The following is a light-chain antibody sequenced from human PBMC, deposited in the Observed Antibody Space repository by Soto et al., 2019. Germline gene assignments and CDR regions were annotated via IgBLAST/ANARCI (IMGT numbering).Light chain of an antibody. V-gene: IGKV3-20*01. CDR1: QSVSRY. CDR3: QQYGSSPLT. Sequence: EIVLTQFPATLSLSPGERATLSCRASQSVSRYLAWYQQKPGQAPRLLIYDASSRATGIPDRFSGSGSGTDFTLTISRLEPEDFAVYYCQQYGSSPLTFGGGTKVEIK. J-gene: IGKJ4*01. CDR2: DAS.